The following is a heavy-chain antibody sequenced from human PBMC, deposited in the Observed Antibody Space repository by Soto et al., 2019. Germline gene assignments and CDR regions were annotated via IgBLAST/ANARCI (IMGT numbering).Heavy chain of an antibody. Sequence: GGSLRLSCVGSGFTISSAWINWVRQSPGKGLKWVGRIRSQSDGGTTDFAASVKGRFAIARDDSKHTMYLQMNSLRMEDTAVYYCTTDSHYTGILLRFDYWGLGTLVTVSS. J-gene: IGHJ4*01. CDR1: GFTISSAW. V-gene: IGHV3-15*07. D-gene: IGHD1-1*01. CDR2: IRSQSDGGTT. CDR3: TTDSHYTGILLRFDY.